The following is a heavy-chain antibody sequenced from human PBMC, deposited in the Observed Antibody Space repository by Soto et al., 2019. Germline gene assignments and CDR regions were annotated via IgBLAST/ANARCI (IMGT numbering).Heavy chain of an antibody. CDR2: INHSGST. J-gene: IGHJ4*02. CDR1: GGSFSGYY. V-gene: IGHV4-34*01. CDR3: ARGFPRGSYSY. Sequence: SETLSLTCAVYGGSFSGYYWSWIRQPPGKGLEWIGEINHSGSTNYNPSLKSRVTISVDTSKNQFSLKLSSVTAADTAVYYCARGFPRGSYSYWGQGTLVTVSS. D-gene: IGHD1-26*01.